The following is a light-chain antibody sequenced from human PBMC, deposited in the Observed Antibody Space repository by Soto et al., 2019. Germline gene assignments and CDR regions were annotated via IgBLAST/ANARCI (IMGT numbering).Light chain of an antibody. CDR1: RSDVGSYDY. J-gene: IGLJ1*01. CDR3: SSYSSSLTRFV. Sequence: QSALTQPASVSGSPGQSITVSCTGDRSDVGSYDYVSWYQQYPGKAPKLLIYEVTNRPPGVSDRFSGSKSENSASLTISGLQAEDEADYYCSSYSSSLTRFVFGTGTKLTVL. V-gene: IGLV2-14*01. CDR2: EVT.